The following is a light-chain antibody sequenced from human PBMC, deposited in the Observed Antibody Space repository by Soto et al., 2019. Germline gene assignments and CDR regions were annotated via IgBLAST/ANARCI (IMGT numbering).Light chain of an antibody. Sequence: DIAMTQIPLSLSVTPGQPAAISCKSSQSLLNSGDGKTYLPWFLQKPGQPPQPLIFGVSTRLSGVPDRFSGSGAGTDFTLKISRVEAEDVGVYFCMQNIRLPYAFGQGTKLEIK. J-gene: IGKJ2*01. CDR3: MQNIRLPYA. CDR1: QSLLNSGDGKTY. CDR2: GVS. V-gene: IGKV2D-29*01.